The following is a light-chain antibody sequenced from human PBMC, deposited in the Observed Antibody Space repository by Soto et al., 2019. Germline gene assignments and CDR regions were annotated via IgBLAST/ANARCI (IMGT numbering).Light chain of an antibody. J-gene: IGLJ3*02. CDR3: CSYTSTGTWV. V-gene: IGLV2-23*01. CDR1: SRDVGSYTL. CDR2: EDT. Sequence: QSVLTQPVSVSGSPGQSITISCAGTSRDVGSYTLVSWFQQHPGRAPKLMIFEDTKRPSGVSDRFSGSKSGYTASLTISGLQAEDEADYYCCSYTSTGTWVFGGGTKLTVL.